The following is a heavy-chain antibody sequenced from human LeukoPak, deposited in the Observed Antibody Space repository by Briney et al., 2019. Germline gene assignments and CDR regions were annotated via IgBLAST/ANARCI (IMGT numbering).Heavy chain of an antibody. J-gene: IGHJ6*02. D-gene: IGHD3-3*01. CDR1: GFTVSSNY. CDR3: ARDTRRQYDFWSGYFSRHYYGMDV. CDR2: IYSGGST. Sequence: SGGSLRLSCAASGFTVSSNYMSWVRQAPGKGLEWVSVIYSGGSTYYADSVKGRFTISRDNSKNTLYLQMNSLRAEDTAVYYCARDTRRQYDFWSGYFSRHYYGMDVWGQGTTVTVSS. V-gene: IGHV3-53*01.